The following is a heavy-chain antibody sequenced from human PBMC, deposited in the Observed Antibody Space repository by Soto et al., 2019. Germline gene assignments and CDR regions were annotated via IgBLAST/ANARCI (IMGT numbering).Heavy chain of an antibody. CDR3: AKDIEKDGIEGYGMDV. Sequence: GGSLRLSCAASGFTFDYYTMHWVRQSPGKGLEWVSLISWDGGSTYYADSVKGRFTISRDNSKNSLYLQMNSLRTEDTALYYCAKDIEKDGIEGYGMDVWGQGTTVTVSS. J-gene: IGHJ6*02. V-gene: IGHV3-43*01. CDR2: ISWDGGST. CDR1: GFTFDYYT.